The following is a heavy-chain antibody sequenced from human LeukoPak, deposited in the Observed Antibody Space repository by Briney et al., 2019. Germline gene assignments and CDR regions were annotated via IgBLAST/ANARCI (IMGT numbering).Heavy chain of an antibody. CDR1: GGSISSYY. CDR2: IETSGNT. V-gene: IGHV4-4*07. CDR3: ARDAYGSGSYYQVN. Sequence: SETLSLTCTVSGGSISSYYWSWIRQPAGKGLEWIGRIETSGNTNYKPSLKSRVTMSVDTSKNQFSLKLSSVTAADTALYYCARDAYGSGSYYQVNWGQGTLVTVSS. J-gene: IGHJ4*02. D-gene: IGHD3-10*01.